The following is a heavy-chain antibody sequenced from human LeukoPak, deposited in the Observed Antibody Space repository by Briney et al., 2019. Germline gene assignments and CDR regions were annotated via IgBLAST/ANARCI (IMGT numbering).Heavy chain of an antibody. J-gene: IGHJ4*02. Sequence: ASVKVSCKASGYTFTSYYMHWVRQAPGQGLEWMGIINPSGGSTSYAQKFQGRVTMTRDTSTSTVYMELSSLRSEDTAVYYCARDLLASRRGKYFDYWGQGTLVTVSS. CDR3: ARDLLASRRGKYFDY. CDR2: INPSGGST. CDR1: GYTFTSYY. V-gene: IGHV1-46*01.